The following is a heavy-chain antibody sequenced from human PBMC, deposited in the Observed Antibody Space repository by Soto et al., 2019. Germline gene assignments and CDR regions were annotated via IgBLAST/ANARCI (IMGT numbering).Heavy chain of an antibody. V-gene: IGHV4-39*01. CDR2: IYYSGST. CDR1: GGSISSSSYY. Sequence: SATLSLTCTVSGGSISSSSYYWGWIRQPPGKGLEWIGSIYYSGSTYYNPSLKSRVTISVDTSKNQFSLKLSSVTAADTAVYYCARPRGYSYGHHDAFDIWGQGTMVTVSS. J-gene: IGHJ3*02. CDR3: ARPRGYSYGHHDAFDI. D-gene: IGHD5-18*01.